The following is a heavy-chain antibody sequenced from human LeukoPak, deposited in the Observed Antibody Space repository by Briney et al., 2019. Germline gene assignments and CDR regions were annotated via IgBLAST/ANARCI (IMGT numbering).Heavy chain of an antibody. CDR2: IYYGGGK. D-gene: IGHD2-8*01. CDR1: GVSISSQY. V-gene: IGHV4-59*11. CDR3: AKGLFQWGHFDT. Sequence: SDTLSVTCAVSGVSISSQYWSWIRQSPGRGLEWIGYIYYGGGKNYNPSLKSRITITADTSNNQFSLHLTSVTAADTAVYFCAKGLFQWGHFDTWGQGILVTVSS. J-gene: IGHJ5*02.